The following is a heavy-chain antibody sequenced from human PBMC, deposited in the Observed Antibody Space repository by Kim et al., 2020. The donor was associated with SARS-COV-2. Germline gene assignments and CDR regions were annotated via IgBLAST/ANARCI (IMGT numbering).Heavy chain of an antibody. D-gene: IGHD6-19*01. J-gene: IGHJ4*02. CDR3: ARVAVAGVAY. Sequence: YYADSVKDRLPISRDNAKNSRYQQMNSMRAEDTAVYYCARVAVAGVAYWGQGTLVTVSS. V-gene: IGHV3-48*04.